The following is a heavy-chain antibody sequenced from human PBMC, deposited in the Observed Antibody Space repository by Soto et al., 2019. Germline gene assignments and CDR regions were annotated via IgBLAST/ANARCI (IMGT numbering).Heavy chain of an antibody. CDR2: IIPIFGTA. J-gene: IGHJ6*02. CDR3: ARWDIAAAGIVGDYYYYGMDV. V-gene: IGHV1-69*01. CDR1: GGTFSSYA. D-gene: IGHD6-13*01. Sequence: VKVSCKASGGTFSSYAISWVRQAPGQGLEWMGGIIPIFGTANYAQKFQGRVTITADESTSTAYMELSSLRSEDTAVYYCARWDIAAAGIVGDYYYYGMDVWGQGTTVTVSS.